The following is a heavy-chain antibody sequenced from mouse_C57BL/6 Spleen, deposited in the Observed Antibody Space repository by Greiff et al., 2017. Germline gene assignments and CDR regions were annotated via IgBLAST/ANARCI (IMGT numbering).Heavy chain of an antibody. V-gene: IGHV1-64*01. D-gene: IGHD1-3*01. Sequence: QVQLQQPGAELVKPGASVKLSCKASGYTFTSYWMHWVKQRPGQGLEWIGMIHPNSGSTNYNEKFKSKATLTVDKSSSTAYMQLSSLTSEDSAVYYSAREDWKVGFADWGQGTLVPVSA. CDR1: GYTFTSYW. J-gene: IGHJ3*01. CDR2: IHPNSGST. CDR3: AREDWKVGFAD.